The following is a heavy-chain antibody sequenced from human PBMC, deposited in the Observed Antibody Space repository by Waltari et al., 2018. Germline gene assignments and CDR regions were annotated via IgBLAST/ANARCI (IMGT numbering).Heavy chain of an antibody. J-gene: IGHJ4*02. CDR2: INQSGST. CDR3: ARVRRAARPHYFDY. Sequence: QVQLQQWGAGLLKPSETLSLTCAVYGGSFSGYYWSWIRQPPGKGLEWIGEINQSGSTNYNPSLKSRVTRAVDTSKNQFSLKLSSVTAADTAVYYCARVRRAARPHYFDYWGQGTLVTVSS. CDR1: GGSFSGYY. D-gene: IGHD6-6*01. V-gene: IGHV4-34*01.